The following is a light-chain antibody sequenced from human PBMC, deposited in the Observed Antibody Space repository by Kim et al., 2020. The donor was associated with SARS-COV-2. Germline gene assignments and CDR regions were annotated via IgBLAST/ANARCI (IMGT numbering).Light chain of an antibody. Sequence: SYELTQPPSVSVSPGQTARITCSGDALPKQYGYWYQKKPGQAPVLVIYKDSERPSGIPERFSGSSSGTTVTLTISGVQAEDEADYYCQSADSSGTNWVFGGGTKVTVL. J-gene: IGLJ3*02. V-gene: IGLV3-25*03. CDR1: ALPKQY. CDR3: QSADSSGTNWV. CDR2: KDS.